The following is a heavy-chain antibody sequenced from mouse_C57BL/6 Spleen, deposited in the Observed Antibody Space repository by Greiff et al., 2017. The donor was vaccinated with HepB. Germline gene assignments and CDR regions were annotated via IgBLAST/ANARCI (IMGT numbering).Heavy chain of an antibody. V-gene: IGHV5-15*01. CDR2: ISNLAYSI. CDR3: ARQDGYSLNYAMDY. Sequence: DVMLVESGGGLVQPGGSLKLSCAASGFTFSDYGMAWVRQAPRKGPEWVAFISNLAYSIYYADTVTGRFTISRENAKNTLYLEMSSLRSEDTAMYYCARQDGYSLNYAMDYWGQGTSVTVSS. J-gene: IGHJ4*01. CDR1: GFTFSDYG. D-gene: IGHD2-3*01.